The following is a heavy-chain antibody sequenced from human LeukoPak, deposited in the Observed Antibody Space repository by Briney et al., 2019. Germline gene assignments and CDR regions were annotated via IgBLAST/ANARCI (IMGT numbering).Heavy chain of an antibody. V-gene: IGHV4-59*01. CDR1: GGSISSYY. Sequence: SETLSLTCTVSGGSISSYYWSWIRQPPGKGLEWIGYMYYSGSTNYNPSLKSRVTMSVDTSKNHFSLKMSSVTAADTAVYYCARDIGGRYSWYYFDYWGRGTLVTVSS. CDR3: ARDIGGRYSWYYFDY. CDR2: MYYSGST. J-gene: IGHJ4*02. D-gene: IGHD2-8*01.